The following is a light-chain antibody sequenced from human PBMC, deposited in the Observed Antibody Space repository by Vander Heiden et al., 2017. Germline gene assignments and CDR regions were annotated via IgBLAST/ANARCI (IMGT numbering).Light chain of an antibody. CDR1: QSVSSY. Sequence: EIVLTQSPATLSLSPGERATLSCRASQSVSSYLAWYQRKPGQAPRLLIYDASNRATGIPARFSGSGSGTDFTLTISSLEPEDFAVYYCQQRSNWPFSLTFGGGTKVEIK. V-gene: IGKV3-11*01. CDR2: DAS. CDR3: QQRSNWPFSLT. J-gene: IGKJ4*01.